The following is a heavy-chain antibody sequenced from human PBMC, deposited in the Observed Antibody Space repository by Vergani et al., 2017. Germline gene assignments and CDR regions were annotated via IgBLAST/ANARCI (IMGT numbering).Heavy chain of an antibody. Sequence: EVMLVQSGAEVKKPGESLKISCKYSESSFISNEIAWVRQMSGKGLQWMGNINPIDSKIADSPSFQGQAIMSLDKSITTAYLQWRSLKASDTAIYYCTRHXPCGDGACLHFDHWCQGTQVTVSS. D-gene: IGHD2-21*01. CDR1: ESSFISNE. J-gene: IGHJ4*02. CDR3: TRHXPCGDGACLHFDH. CDR2: INPIDSKI. V-gene: IGHV5-51*01.